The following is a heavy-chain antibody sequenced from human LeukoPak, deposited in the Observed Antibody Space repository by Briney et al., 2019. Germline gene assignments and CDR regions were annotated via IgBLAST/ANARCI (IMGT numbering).Heavy chain of an antibody. CDR1: GGSVSSGSYY. J-gene: IGHJ4*02. D-gene: IGHD3-22*01. CDR2: IYYSGST. V-gene: IGHV4-61*01. CDR3: ARALYDSSGYYQGDFDY. Sequence: SETLSLTCTVSGGSVSSGSYYWSWIRQPPGKGLEWIGYIYYSGSTNYNPSLKSRVTISVDTSKNQFSLKLSSVTAADTAVYYCARALYDSSGYYQGDFDYWGQGTLATVSS.